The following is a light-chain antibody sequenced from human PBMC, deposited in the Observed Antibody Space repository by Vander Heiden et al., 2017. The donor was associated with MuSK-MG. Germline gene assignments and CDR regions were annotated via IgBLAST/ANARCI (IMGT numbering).Light chain of an antibody. V-gene: IGKV1-39*01. CDR1: QSISSY. CDR3: QQCYSTPLT. J-gene: IGKJ4*01. Sequence: TNITQSPSYLSASVGHRVTITSLTCQSISSYLSWYQQKPGKAPKLLIYAASSLHSGVPSRFSGSGSGTDFTLTISSLQPEDFATYYCQQCYSTPLTFGGGTRVEIK. CDR2: AAS.